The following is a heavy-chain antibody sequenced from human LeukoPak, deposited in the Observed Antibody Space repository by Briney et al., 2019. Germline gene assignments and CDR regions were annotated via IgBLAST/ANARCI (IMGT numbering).Heavy chain of an antibody. Sequence: PGRSLRLSCAASGFTFSSYAMHWVRQAPGKGLEWVAVISYDGSNKYYADSVKGRFTISRDNSKNTLYLQMNSLRAEDTAVYYCARFTSGSSTFDPWGQGTLVTVSS. J-gene: IGHJ5*02. D-gene: IGHD1-26*01. CDR3: ARFTSGSSTFDP. CDR1: GFTFSSYA. CDR2: ISYDGSNK. V-gene: IGHV3-30*14.